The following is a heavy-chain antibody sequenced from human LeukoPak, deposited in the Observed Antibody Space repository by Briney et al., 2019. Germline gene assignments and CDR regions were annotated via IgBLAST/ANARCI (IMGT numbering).Heavy chain of an antibody. V-gene: IGHV4-59*01. Sequence: SETLSPTCTVSGGSISSYYWSWIRQPPGKGLEWIGYIYYSGSTNYNPSLKSRVTISVDTSKNQFSLKLRSVTAADTAVYYCVTGGSPYSYYYYMDVWGKGTTVTVS. J-gene: IGHJ6*03. CDR2: IYYSGST. CDR1: GGSISSYY. CDR3: VTGGSPYSYYYYMDV. D-gene: IGHD5-12*01.